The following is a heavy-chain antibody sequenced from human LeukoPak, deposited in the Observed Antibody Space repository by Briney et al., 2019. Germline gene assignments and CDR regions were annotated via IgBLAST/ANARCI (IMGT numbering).Heavy chain of an antibody. CDR3: ARDFLGRTNGGSNYFGMDV. J-gene: IGHJ6*02. CDR1: GYTFRSYG. D-gene: IGHD2-8*01. V-gene: IGHV1-2*04. Sequence: ASVKVSCKASGYTFRSYGLSWVRQAPGQGLEWMGCIILHTGGAHYAQKFQDWVSLTRDTSIDTAFMELSSLRSDATAIYYCARDFLGRTNGGSNYFGMDVWGQGTTVTVSS. CDR2: IILHTGGA.